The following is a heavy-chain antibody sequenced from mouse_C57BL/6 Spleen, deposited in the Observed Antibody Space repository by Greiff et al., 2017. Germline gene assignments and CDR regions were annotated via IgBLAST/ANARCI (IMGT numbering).Heavy chain of an antibody. V-gene: IGHV1-22*01. J-gene: IGHJ2*01. CDR2: INPNNGGT. CDR3: AREAQALDY. D-gene: IGHD3-2*02. Sequence: VQLKESGPELVKPGASVKMSCKASGYTFTDYNMHWVKQSHGKSLEWIGYINPNNGGTSYNQKFKGKATLTVNKSSSTAYMELRSLTSEDSAVYYCAREAQALDYWGQGTTLTVSS. CDR1: GYTFTDYN.